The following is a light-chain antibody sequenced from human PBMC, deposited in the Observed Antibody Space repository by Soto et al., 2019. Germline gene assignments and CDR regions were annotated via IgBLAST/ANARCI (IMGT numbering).Light chain of an antibody. CDR3: QQYNSYQWT. V-gene: IGKV1-5*01. Sequence: DIQMTQSPSTLSASVGDRVTISCRASQSISSWLAWYQQKPGKAPKLLIYDASSLESGVPSRFSGSGSGTEFTLTISSLQPADFETYYCQQYNSYQWTFGQGTKLDIX. CDR2: DAS. J-gene: IGKJ1*01. CDR1: QSISSW.